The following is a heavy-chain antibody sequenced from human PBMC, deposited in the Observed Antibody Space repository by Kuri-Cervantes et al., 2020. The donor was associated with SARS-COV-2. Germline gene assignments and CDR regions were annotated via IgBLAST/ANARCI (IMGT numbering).Heavy chain of an antibody. J-gene: IGHJ4*02. Sequence: GGSLRLSCAASAFTFNNYGMSWVRQAPGKVLEWVAIISYSGENTYYAGSVKGRFTISRDNSNNVVYLQMNSLYIEDTGQYFCETDPWSADISGWKKPFDYWGQGTLVTVSS. D-gene: IGHD6-19*01. CDR3: ETDPWSADISGWKKPFDY. CDR1: AFTFNNYG. V-gene: IGHV3-23*01. CDR2: ISYSGENT.